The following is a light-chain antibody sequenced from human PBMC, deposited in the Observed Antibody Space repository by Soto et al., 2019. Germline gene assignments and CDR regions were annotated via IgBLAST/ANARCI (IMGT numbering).Light chain of an antibody. CDR3: QQFNDYQGT. V-gene: IGKV1D-13*01. J-gene: IGKJ5*01. Sequence: IQLTQSPSSLSASVGDRVTITCRVSQGFSSYLNWYQQKPGKAPKLLIYRASRLESGVPSRFSGSGSGTDFTLTISSLQPEDFATYYCQQFNDYQGTFGQGTRLETK. CDR2: RAS. CDR1: QGFSSY.